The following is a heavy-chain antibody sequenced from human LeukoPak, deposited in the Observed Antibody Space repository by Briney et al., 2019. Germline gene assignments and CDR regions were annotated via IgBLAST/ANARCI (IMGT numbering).Heavy chain of an antibody. D-gene: IGHD5-12*01. CDR2: IYYSGST. J-gene: IGHJ4*02. CDR1: GGSISSYY. Sequence: TSETLSLTCTVSGGSISSYYWSWIRQPPGKGLEWLGYIYYSGSTNYNPSLKSRVTISVDTSKNQFSLKLSSVTAADTAVYYCARVPSKWLHYFDYWGQGTLVTVSS. V-gene: IGHV4-59*01. CDR3: ARVPSKWLHYFDY.